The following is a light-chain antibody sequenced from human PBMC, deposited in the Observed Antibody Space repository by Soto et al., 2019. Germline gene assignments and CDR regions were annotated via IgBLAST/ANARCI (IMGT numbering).Light chain of an antibody. J-gene: IGKJ3*01. V-gene: IGKV2-28*01. CDR3: MQALQTPRT. CDR1: QSLLDSDDGNTS. CDR2: LGS. Sequence: DSVMTRTPLSLPVTPGEPASISCRSSQSLLDSDDGNTSLDWYLQKPGQSPQFLIYLGSNRASGVPDRFSGSGSGTDFTLKISRVEAEDVGVYYCMQALQTPRTFGPGTKVDIK.